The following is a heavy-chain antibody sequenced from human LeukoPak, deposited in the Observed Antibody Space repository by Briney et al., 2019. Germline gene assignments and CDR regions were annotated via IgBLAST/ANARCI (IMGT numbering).Heavy chain of an antibody. V-gene: IGHV4-39*01. Sequence: SETLSLTCTVSGGSISSGGYYWSWIRQPPGKGLEWIGSIYYSGSTYYNPSLKSRVTISVDTSKNQFSLKLGSVTAADTAVYYCARLRKSVMTFDYWGQGTLVTVSS. CDR2: IYYSGST. CDR1: GGSISSGGYY. CDR3: ARLRKSVMTFDY. D-gene: IGHD5/OR15-5a*01. J-gene: IGHJ4*02.